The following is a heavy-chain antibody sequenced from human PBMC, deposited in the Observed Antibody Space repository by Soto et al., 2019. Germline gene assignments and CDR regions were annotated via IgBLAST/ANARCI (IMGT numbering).Heavy chain of an antibody. V-gene: IGHV4-30-2*01. J-gene: IGHJ4*02. Sequence: SETLSLTCAVSGGSISSGGYSWSWIRQPPGKGLEWIGYIYHSGSTYYNPSLKSRVTISVDRSKNQFSLKLSSVTAADTAVYYCARAYYDFWSGYSYYFDYWGQGTLVTVS. D-gene: IGHD3-3*01. CDR3: ARAYYDFWSGYSYYFDY. CDR2: IYHSGST. CDR1: GGSISSGGYS.